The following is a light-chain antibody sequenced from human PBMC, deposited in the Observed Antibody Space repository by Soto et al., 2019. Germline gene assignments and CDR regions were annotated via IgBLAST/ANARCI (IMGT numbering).Light chain of an antibody. CDR3: CSYAGSSTPHVV. CDR2: EGS. Sequence: QSVLTQPASVSGSPGQSITISCTGTSSDVGSYNLVSWYQQHPGKAPKLMIYEGSKRPSGVSNRFSGSKSGNTASLTIYGLQAEDEADYYCCSYAGSSTPHVVFGGGTKLTVL. J-gene: IGLJ2*01. V-gene: IGLV2-23*01. CDR1: SSDVGSYNL.